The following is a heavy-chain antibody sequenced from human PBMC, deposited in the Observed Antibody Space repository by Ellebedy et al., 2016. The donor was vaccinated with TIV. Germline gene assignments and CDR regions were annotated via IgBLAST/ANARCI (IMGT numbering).Heavy chain of an antibody. CDR1: GGSVSRSNYY. J-gene: IGHJ6*02. CDR3: ARLWFGDLFSPEGDV. D-gene: IGHD3-10*01. V-gene: IGHV4-39*01. Sequence: SETLSLTXTVSGGSVSRSNYYWAWIRQRPGKGPEWIGHIYHTGTTFYNPSLKSRVTIFVDMSKNQFSLNLSSVTAADTALYFCARLWFGDLFSPEGDVWGQGTTVTVSS. CDR2: IYHTGTT.